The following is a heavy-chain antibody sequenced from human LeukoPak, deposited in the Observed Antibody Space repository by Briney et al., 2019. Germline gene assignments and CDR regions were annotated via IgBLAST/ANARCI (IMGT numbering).Heavy chain of an antibody. D-gene: IGHD2-15*01. J-gene: IGHJ4*02. V-gene: IGHV3-23*01. CDR2: ISGSGVST. CDR1: GFTFSSYA. Sequence: GGSLRLSCAASGFTFSSYAMSWVRQAPGKGLEWVSAISGSGVSTYYADSVKGRFTISGDNSKNTLYLQMNSLRAEDTAVYYCAKDYCSGGSCYSSFDYWGQGTLVTVSS. CDR3: AKDYCSGGSCYSSFDY.